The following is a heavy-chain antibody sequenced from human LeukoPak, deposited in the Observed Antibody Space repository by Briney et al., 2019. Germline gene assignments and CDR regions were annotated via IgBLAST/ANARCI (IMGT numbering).Heavy chain of an antibody. CDR2: IWYDGSNK. Sequence: GGSLRLSCAASGFTFSSYGMHWVRQAPGKGLEWVAVIWYDGSNKYYADSVKGRFTISRDNSKNTLYLQMNSLRAEDTAVYYCARDHGRDGYNGAWGQGALVTVSS. V-gene: IGHV3-30*19. J-gene: IGHJ5*02. D-gene: IGHD5-24*01. CDR3: ARDHGRDGYNGA. CDR1: GFTFSSYG.